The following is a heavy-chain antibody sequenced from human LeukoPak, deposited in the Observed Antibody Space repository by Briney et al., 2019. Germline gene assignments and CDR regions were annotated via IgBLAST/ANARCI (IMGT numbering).Heavy chain of an antibody. CDR3: AGGGGWVFDL. Sequence: GGSLRLSCAASGFTFTGYWMTWVRQAPGKGLEWVAIIKQDGSEKYYVDPVKGRFTIPRDNTKNSLYLQMNSLRAEDTAVYFCAGGGGWVFDLWGQGTLVTVSS. CDR2: IKQDGSEK. V-gene: IGHV3-7*01. D-gene: IGHD6-19*01. CDR1: GFTFTGYW. J-gene: IGHJ4*02.